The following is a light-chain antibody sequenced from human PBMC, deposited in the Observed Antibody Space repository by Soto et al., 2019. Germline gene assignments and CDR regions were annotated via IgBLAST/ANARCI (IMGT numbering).Light chain of an antibody. CDR3: AAWDDSMNAYV. CDR2: SNN. CDR1: SSNIGGYT. Sequence: QSVLTQPPSASGTPGRRVTISCSGSSSNIGGYTVNWYQQFPGTAPKLLIYSNNQRPSGVPDRFSGSKSGTSASLAISGLQSEDEADYYCAAWDDSMNAYVFGNGTKVTVL. V-gene: IGLV1-44*01. J-gene: IGLJ1*01.